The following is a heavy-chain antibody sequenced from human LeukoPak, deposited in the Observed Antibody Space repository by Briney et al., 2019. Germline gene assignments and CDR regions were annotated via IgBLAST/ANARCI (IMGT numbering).Heavy chain of an antibody. Sequence: GGSLRLSCVASGFIFSSYPMHWVRQAPGKGLEYVSVVSGDGGTTYYTKSVKGRFTISRDNSKNTLYLQMGSLREEDMAVYYCAREEPAGSTDYWGQGTLVTASS. CDR1: GFIFSSYP. D-gene: IGHD1-14*01. J-gene: IGHJ4*02. V-gene: IGHV3-64*01. CDR3: AREEPAGSTDY. CDR2: VSGDGGTT.